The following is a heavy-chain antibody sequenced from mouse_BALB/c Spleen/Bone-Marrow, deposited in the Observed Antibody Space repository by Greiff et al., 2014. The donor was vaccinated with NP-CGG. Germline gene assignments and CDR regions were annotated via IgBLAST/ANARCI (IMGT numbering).Heavy chain of an antibody. V-gene: IGHV2-9*02. CDR3: SRITTATGAMDY. CDR1: GFSLTSYG. Sequence: VQLQQSGPGLVAPSQSLSITCTVSGFSLTSYGVHWVRQPPGKGLEWLGVIWADGSTNYNSALMSRLSTSKDNSKSQVFLKMNSLQTDDTAMYYCSRITTATGAMDYWGQGTSVTVSS. D-gene: IGHD1-2*01. CDR2: IWADGST. J-gene: IGHJ4*01.